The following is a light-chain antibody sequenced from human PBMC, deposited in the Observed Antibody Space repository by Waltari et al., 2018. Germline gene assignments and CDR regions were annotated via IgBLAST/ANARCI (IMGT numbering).Light chain of an antibody. J-gene: IGKJ4*01. CDR3: QEYDTLPVT. V-gene: IGKV1-5*03. CDR1: QSVKNN. CDR2: KAP. Sequence: DIQMTQSPSTLSASVGDRVTITCRASQSVKNNLAWYQQKQGKAPTAVNHKAPRLESGVPSSFSGSGYGTEFTLTISGLQPDDFATYYCQEYDTLPVTFGGGTEVEIK.